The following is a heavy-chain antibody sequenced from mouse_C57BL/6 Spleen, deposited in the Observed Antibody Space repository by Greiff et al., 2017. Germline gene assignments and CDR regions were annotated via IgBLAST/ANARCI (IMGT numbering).Heavy chain of an antibody. V-gene: IGHV1-15*01. Sequence: VQLQQSGAELVRPGASVTLSCKASGYTFTDYEMHWVKQTPVHGLEWIGAIDPENGGTAYNQKFKGKAILTADNSSSTAYMGLRSLTSEDSAVYYCTRRDGYYVNYFDYWGQGTTLTVSS. CDR3: TRRDGYYVNYFDY. D-gene: IGHD2-3*01. CDR2: IDPENGGT. J-gene: IGHJ2*01. CDR1: GYTFTDYE.